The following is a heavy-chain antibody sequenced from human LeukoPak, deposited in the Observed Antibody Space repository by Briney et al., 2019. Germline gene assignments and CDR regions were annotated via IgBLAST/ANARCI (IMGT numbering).Heavy chain of an antibody. CDR3: ARSPEWDPKQLGFKYFDY. CDR2: INWNGGDK. V-gene: IGHV3-20*04. CDR1: GFSFHGDG. Sequence: GGSLRLSCAASGFSFHGDGMSWVRQAPGKGLEWVSGINWNGGDKRYADSVRGRFTISRDNAKNSLYLHMNSPRGEDTALYYCARSPEWDPKQLGFKYFDYWGQGTLVTVSS. J-gene: IGHJ4*02. D-gene: IGHD1-26*01.